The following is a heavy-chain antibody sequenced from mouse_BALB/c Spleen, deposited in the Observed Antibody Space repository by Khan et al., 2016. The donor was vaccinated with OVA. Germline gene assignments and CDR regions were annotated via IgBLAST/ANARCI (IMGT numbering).Heavy chain of an antibody. CDR1: GFSLNNYS. Sequence: QVQLQQSGPGLVQPLQSLSITCTVSGFSLNNYSVHWVRQSPGKGLEWLGVIWSAGSTDYNAGFISRLTISKDNSRSQVFFKMNSLQPNDTAIYSCARRGYDYGRGALFAYWGQGTLVTVSA. V-gene: IGHV2-2*02. CDR2: IWSAGST. CDR3: ARRGYDYGRGALFAY. D-gene: IGHD2-4*01. J-gene: IGHJ3*01.